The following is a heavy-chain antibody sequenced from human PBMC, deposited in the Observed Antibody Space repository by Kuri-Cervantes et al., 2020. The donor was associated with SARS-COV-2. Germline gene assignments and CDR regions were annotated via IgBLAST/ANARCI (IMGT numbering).Heavy chain of an antibody. D-gene: IGHD2-2*01. CDR2: INHSGST. CDR3: ARGLVPAAVPPDTVPRALYGMDV. V-gene: IGHV4-34*01. CDR1: GGSFSGYY. Sequence: GSLRLSCAVHGGSFSGYYWSWIRQPPGKGLEWIGEINHSGSTNYNPSLKSRVTISVDTSKNQFSLKLSSVTAADTAVYYCARGLVPAAVPPDTVPRALYGMDVWGQGTTVTVSS. J-gene: IGHJ6*02.